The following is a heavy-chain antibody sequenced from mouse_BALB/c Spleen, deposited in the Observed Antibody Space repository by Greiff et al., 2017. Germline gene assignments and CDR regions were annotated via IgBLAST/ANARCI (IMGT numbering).Heavy chain of an antibody. CDR1: GYSITSGYY. J-gene: IGHJ1*01. D-gene: IGHD2-1*01. V-gene: IGHV3-6*02. CDR2: ISYDGSN. CDR3: ARDSYGNFYWYFDV. Sequence: EVKLQESGPGLVKPSQSLSLTCSVTGYSITSGYYWNWIRQFPGNKLEWMGYISYDGSNNYNPSLKNRISITRDTSKNQFFLKLNSVTTEDTATYYCARDSYGNFYWYFDVWGAGTTVTVSS.